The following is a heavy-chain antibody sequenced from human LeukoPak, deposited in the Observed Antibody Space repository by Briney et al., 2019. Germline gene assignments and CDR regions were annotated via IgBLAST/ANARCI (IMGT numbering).Heavy chain of an antibody. V-gene: IGHV5-51*01. CDR3: ARLVLLNGEDGFDI. D-gene: IGHD2/OR15-2a*01. CDR2: IFPGDSDT. Sequence: GESLKISCKGSGYTFTNDWIGWVRQMPGKGLEWMGIIFPGDSDTRYSPSFQGQVTISADKSKSTAYLQWSSLKASDTAMYYCARLVLLNGEDGFDIWGQGTLVTVSS. J-gene: IGHJ4*02. CDR1: GYTFTNDW.